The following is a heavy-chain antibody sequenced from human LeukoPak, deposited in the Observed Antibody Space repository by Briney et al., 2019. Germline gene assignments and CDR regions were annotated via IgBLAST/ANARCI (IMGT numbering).Heavy chain of an antibody. V-gene: IGHV4-34*01. Sequence: SETLSLTCAVYGGSFSGYYWSWIRQPPGKGLEWIGEINHSGSTNYNPSLKSRVTISVDTSKNQFSLKLSSVTAADTAVYYCARGGIVVVIPPGDETHAFDIWGQGTMVTVSS. CDR2: INHSGST. CDR1: GGSFSGYY. D-gene: IGHD3-22*01. J-gene: IGHJ3*02. CDR3: ARGGIVVVIPPGDETHAFDI.